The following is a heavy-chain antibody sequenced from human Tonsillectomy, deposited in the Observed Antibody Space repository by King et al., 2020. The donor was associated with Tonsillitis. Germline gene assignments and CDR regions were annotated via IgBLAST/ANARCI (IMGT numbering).Heavy chain of an antibody. CDR3: ARGGPSCSGGACYSTAVTWFDP. Sequence: QLQESGPGLVKPSQTLSLTCAVSGGSISSGGYSWSWIRQPPGKGLEWIGYIYYIGNTYYNPSLKSRVSISVDTANNQFSLQLSSVTAADTAGYYCARGGPSCSGGACYSTAVTWFDPWGQGTLVTVSS. V-gene: IGHV4-30-4*07. J-gene: IGHJ5*02. D-gene: IGHD2-15*01. CDR2: IYYIGNT. CDR1: GGSISSGGYS.